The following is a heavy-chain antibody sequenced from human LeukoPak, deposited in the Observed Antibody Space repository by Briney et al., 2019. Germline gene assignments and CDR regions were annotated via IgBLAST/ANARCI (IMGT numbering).Heavy chain of an antibody. D-gene: IGHD1-1*01. Sequence: PSETLSLTCTVSGGSISSYYWSWIRQPPGKGLEWIGYIYYSGSTNYNPSLKSRVTISVDTSKNQFSLKLSSVTAADTAVYYCARENRQPNYYYYYMDVWGKGTTVTVSS. J-gene: IGHJ6*03. CDR2: IYYSGST. CDR3: ARENRQPNYYYYYMDV. CDR1: GGSISSYY. V-gene: IGHV4-59*01.